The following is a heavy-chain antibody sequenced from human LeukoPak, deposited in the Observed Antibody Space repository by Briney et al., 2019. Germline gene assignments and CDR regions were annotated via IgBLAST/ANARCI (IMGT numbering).Heavy chain of an antibody. CDR2: IKQDGSEK. D-gene: IGHD3-10*01. CDR3: ARDPLYYYGSGEDWFDP. CDR1: GFTFSSNY. V-gene: IGHV3-7*03. J-gene: IGHJ5*02. Sequence: GGSLRLSCAASGFTFSSNYMSWVRQAPGKGLEWVANIKQDGSEKYYVDSVKGRFTISRDNAKNSLYLQMNSLRAEDTAVYYCARDPLYYYGSGEDWFDPWGQGTLVTVSS.